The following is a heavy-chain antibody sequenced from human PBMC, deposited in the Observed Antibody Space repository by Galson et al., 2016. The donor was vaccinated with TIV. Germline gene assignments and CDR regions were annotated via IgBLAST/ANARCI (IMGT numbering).Heavy chain of an antibody. D-gene: IGHD5-24*01. V-gene: IGHV3-9*01. CDR1: GFIFDDYA. J-gene: IGHJ4*02. CDR2: INWNSGRI. Sequence: SLRLSCAASGFIFDDYAMHWVRQSPGKGLEWVSGINWNSGRIGYADSVKGRFTISRDNAKSSLYLQMNNLRSEDTAVYYCATDGRDAYNPYFDSWGQGTLVTVSS. CDR3: ATDGRDAYNPYFDS.